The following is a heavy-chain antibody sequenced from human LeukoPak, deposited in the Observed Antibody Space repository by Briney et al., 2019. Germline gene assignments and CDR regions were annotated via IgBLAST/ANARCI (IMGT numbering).Heavy chain of an antibody. Sequence: GASVKVSCKASGYTFTSYDINWVRQATGQGLEWMEWMNPNSGNTGYARKFQGRVTMTRNTSTSTAYMELSSLRSEDTAVYYCARSGGNYGDYDFDYWGQGTLVTVSS. D-gene: IGHD4-17*01. V-gene: IGHV1-8*01. CDR3: ARSGGNYGDYDFDY. CDR1: GYTFTSYD. J-gene: IGHJ4*02. CDR2: MNPNSGNT.